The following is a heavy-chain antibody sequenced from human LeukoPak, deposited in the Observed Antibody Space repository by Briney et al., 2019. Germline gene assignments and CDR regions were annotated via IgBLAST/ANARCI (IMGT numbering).Heavy chain of an antibody. D-gene: IGHD3-3*01. Sequence: ASVKVSCKASGGTFSSYAISWVRQAPGQGLEWMGGIIPIFGTANYAQKFQGRVTITTDESTSTAYMELSSLRSEDTAVYYCARDPQGYYDFGGGRLDVWAKGPRSPSPQ. J-gene: IGHJ6*04. CDR1: GGTFSSYA. V-gene: IGHV1-69*05. CDR2: IIPIFGTA. CDR3: ARDPQGYYDFGGGRLDV.